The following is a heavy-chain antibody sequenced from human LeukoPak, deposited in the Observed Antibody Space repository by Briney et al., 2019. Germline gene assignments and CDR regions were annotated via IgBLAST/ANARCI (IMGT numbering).Heavy chain of an antibody. CDR3: ARDDIAVAGYDY. CDR2: INPSGGST. J-gene: IGHJ4*02. CDR1: GYTFTSYY. Sequence: ASVKVSCKASGYTFTSYYMHWVPQAPGQGLEWMGIINPSGGSTSYAQKFQGRVTMTRDTSTSTVYMELSSLRSEDTAVYYCARDDIAVAGYDYWGQGTLVTVSS. V-gene: IGHV1-46*01. D-gene: IGHD6-19*01.